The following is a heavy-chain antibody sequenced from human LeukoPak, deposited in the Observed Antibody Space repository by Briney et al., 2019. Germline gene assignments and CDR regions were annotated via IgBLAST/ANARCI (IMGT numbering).Heavy chain of an antibody. CDR1: GGSVSSHY. D-gene: IGHD3-10*01. CDR2: ISAGGST. V-gene: IGHV4-4*07. J-gene: IGHJ5*01. Sequence: PSETLSLTCTVSGGSVSSHYWSWIRQPAGKGLEWIGLISAGGSTNYNPSLKSRVTMSVDTSKNQFSLKLSSVTAADTAVYYCARDMVREPYNWFESWGQGTLATVAS. CDR3: ARDMVREPYNWFES.